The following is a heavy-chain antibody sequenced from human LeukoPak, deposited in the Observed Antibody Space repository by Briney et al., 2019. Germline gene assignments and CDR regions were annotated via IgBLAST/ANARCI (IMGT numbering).Heavy chain of an antibody. Sequence: GASVKVSCKASGYTFTSYYRHWVRQAPGQGLEWMGIINPSGGSTSYAQKFQGRVTMTRDTSTSTVYMELSSLRSEDTAVYYCARESSSSPSPDYYYYGMDVWGQGTTVTVSS. CDR3: ARESSSSPSPDYYYYGMDV. CDR2: INPSGGST. CDR1: GYTFTSYY. J-gene: IGHJ6*02. D-gene: IGHD6-6*01. V-gene: IGHV1-46*01.